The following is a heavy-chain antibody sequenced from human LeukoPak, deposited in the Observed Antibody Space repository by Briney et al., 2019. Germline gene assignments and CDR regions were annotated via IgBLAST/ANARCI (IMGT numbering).Heavy chain of an antibody. CDR1: GGSFSGYY. V-gene: IGHV4-34*01. D-gene: IGHD6-13*01. CDR2: INHSGST. J-gene: IGHJ4*02. Sequence: PSETLSLTCAVYGGSFSGYYWSWIRQPPGKGLEWTGEINHSGSTNYNPSLKSRVTISVDTSKNQFSLKLSSVTAADTAVYYCARVGEQHHIDYWGQGTLVTVSS. CDR3: ARVGEQHHIDY.